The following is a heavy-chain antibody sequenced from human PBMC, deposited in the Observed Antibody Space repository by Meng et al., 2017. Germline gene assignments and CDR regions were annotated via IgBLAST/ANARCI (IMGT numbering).Heavy chain of an antibody. CDR1: GGTFSSYA. J-gene: IGHJ5*02. Sequence: LVQSGAEGKKPGSSVKVSCKASGGTFSSYAISWVRQAPGQGLEWMGGIIPIFGTANYAQKFQGRVTITADKSTSTAYMELSSLRSEDTAVYYCAREPRDGPKTNWFDPWGQGTLVTVSS. CDR3: AREPRDGPKTNWFDP. CDR2: IIPIFGTA. V-gene: IGHV1-69*06. D-gene: IGHD5-24*01.